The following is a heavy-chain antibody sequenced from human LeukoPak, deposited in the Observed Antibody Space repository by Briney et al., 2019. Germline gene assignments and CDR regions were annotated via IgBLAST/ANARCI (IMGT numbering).Heavy chain of an antibody. V-gene: IGHV4-34*01. J-gene: IGHJ4*02. Sequence: SETLSLTCAVYGGSFSGYYWSWIRQPPGKGLEWIGEINHSGSTNYNPSLKSRVTISVDTSKNQFSLKLSSVTAADTAVYYCARSWGVTNRAIAYFDYWGQGTLVTVSS. D-gene: IGHD4-11*01. CDR1: GGSFSGYY. CDR2: INHSGST. CDR3: ARSWGVTNRAIAYFDY.